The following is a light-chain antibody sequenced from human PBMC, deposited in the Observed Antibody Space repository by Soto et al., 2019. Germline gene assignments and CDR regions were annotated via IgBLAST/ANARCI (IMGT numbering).Light chain of an antibody. V-gene: IGKV3-15*01. J-gene: IGKJ1*01. CDR2: GAS. CDR3: QQYNNWPAWT. Sequence: EIVMTQSPATPSVSSGEKATLSCRASQSVSSNLAWYQQKPGQAPRLLIYGASTRATGIPARFSGSGSGTEFTLTISSLQSEDFAVYYCQQYNNWPAWTFGQGTKVDIK. CDR1: QSVSSN.